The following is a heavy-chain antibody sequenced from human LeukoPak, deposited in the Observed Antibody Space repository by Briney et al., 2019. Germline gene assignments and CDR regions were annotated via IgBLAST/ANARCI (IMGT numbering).Heavy chain of an antibody. V-gene: IGHV3-66*01. J-gene: IGHJ6*02. Sequence: PGGPLRLSCAASGFTVSSNYMSWVRQAPGKGLEWVSVIYSGGSTYYADSVKGRFTISRDNSKNTLYLQMTSLRAEDTAVYYCARDFGGSYYGYYYYGMDVWGQGTTVTVSS. CDR2: IYSGGST. CDR3: ARDFGGSYYGYYYYGMDV. D-gene: IGHD1-26*01. CDR1: GFTVSSNY.